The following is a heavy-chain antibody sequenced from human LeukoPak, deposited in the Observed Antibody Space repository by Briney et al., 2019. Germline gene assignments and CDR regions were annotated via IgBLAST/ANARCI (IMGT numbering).Heavy chain of an antibody. D-gene: IGHD2-21*01. CDR2: IYYSGST. CDR1: GGSISSSSYY. V-gene: IGHV4-39*07. CDR3: ARAGDSAEYYYYYYYMDV. J-gene: IGHJ6*03. Sequence: SETQSLTCTVSGGSISSSSYYWGWIRQPPGKGLEWIGSIYYSGSTYYNPSLKSRVTISVDTSKNQFSLKLSSVTAADTAVYYCARAGDSAEYYYYYYYMDVWAKGPRSPSP.